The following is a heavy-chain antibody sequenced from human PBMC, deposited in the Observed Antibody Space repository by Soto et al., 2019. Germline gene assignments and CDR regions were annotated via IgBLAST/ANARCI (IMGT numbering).Heavy chain of an antibody. CDR2: ISGSGGST. CDR3: ARDLNYYDSSGYYLGYYFDY. V-gene: IGHV3-23*01. CDR1: GFTFSSYA. Sequence: EVQLLESGGGLVQPGGSLRLSCAASGFTFSSYAMSWVRQAPGKGLEWVSAISGSGGSTYYADSVKGRFTISRDNSKNTLYLQMNSLRAEDTAVYYCARDLNYYDSSGYYLGYYFDYWGQGTLVTVSS. D-gene: IGHD3-22*01. J-gene: IGHJ4*02.